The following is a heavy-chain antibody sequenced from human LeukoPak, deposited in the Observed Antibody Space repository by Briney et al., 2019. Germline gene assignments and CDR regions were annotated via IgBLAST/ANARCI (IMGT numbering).Heavy chain of an antibody. CDR2: IYYSGST. CDR1: GGSISSRSYY. J-gene: IGHJ3*02. D-gene: IGHD3-22*01. CDR3: ARDLYYYDSSGYKGAFDI. V-gene: IGHV4-39*07. Sequence: TTSETLSLTCTVSGGSISSRSYYWGWIRQPPGKGLEWIGSIYYSGSTYYNPSLKSRVTISVDTSKNQFSLKLSSVTAADTAVYYCARDLYYYDSSGYKGAFDIWGQGTMVTVSS.